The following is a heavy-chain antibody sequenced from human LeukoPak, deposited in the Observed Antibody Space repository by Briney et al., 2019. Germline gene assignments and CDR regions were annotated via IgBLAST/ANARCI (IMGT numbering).Heavy chain of an antibody. CDR3: ARNALSGRGYYFDY. D-gene: IGHD3-10*01. CDR2: ITWNSDTK. J-gene: IGHJ4*02. CDR1: GFSFDDYA. V-gene: IGHV3-9*01. Sequence: PGRSLRLSCAASGFSFDDYATHWVRQAPGRGLEWVSTITWNSDTKAYADSVEGRFTISRDNAKNSLDLQMNSLRAEDTAFYYCARNALSGRGYYFDYWGQGTLVTVSS.